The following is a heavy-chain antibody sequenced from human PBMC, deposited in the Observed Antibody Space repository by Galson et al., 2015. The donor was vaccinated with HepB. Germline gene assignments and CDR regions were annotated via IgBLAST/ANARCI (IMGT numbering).Heavy chain of an antibody. D-gene: IGHD2/OR15-2a*01. J-gene: IGHJ4*02. CDR2: IKNKADGGTT. Sequence: SLRLSCAASGFTFNNAWMTWVRQAPGKGLEWVGRIKNKADGGTTDYAAPVEGRFSISRDDSKDTLYLQMNGVKPEDTAVYYCTTGGSSTHHSHWNRGYWGQGTLVTVSS. V-gene: IGHV3-15*01. CDR3: TTGGSSTHHSHWNRGY. CDR1: GFTFNNAW.